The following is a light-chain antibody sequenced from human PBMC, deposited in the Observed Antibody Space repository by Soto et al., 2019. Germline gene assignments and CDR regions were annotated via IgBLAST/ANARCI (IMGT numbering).Light chain of an antibody. Sequence: QSALTQPPSASGSPGQSVTISCTGTSSDVGGYNYVSWYQQYPGKVPKLMVYEVNKRPSGVPDRFSGSKSGNTASLTVSGLQADDEVDYYCTSYAGGNNVFGTGTKVTVL. J-gene: IGLJ1*01. CDR1: SSDVGGYNY. CDR2: EVN. CDR3: TSYAGGNNV. V-gene: IGLV2-8*01.